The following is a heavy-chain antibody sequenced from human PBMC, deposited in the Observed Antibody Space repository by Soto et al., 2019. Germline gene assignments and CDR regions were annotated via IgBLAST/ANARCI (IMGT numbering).Heavy chain of an antibody. CDR3: ARDQLSSGLYVWFDP. CDR1: GCSISTYY. J-gene: IGHJ5*02. V-gene: IGHV4-59*01. Sequence: SETLSLTCTVSGCSISTYYWSWIRQPPGKGLEWIGYIYYDGSTSYNPSLRSRVTISVDTSKNQLSLILSSVTSADTAVYYCARDQLSSGLYVWFDPWGQGTLVTV. D-gene: IGHD6-25*01. CDR2: IYYDGST.